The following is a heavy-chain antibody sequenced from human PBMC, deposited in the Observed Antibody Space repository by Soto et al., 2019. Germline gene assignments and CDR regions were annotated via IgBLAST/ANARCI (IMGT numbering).Heavy chain of an antibody. Sequence: QVQLVQSGAEVKELGSSVKVSCKTSGGTFTTSSFVWVRQGPGQGLEWMGGIIPIFSKTNFAPKFQGRATFTADESTRTVYMDLSSLRSEDTAIYYCATDVVRSTGGDSWGQGTLVTVSS. D-gene: IGHD7-27*01. J-gene: IGHJ4*02. CDR2: IIPIFSKT. V-gene: IGHV1-69*01. CDR3: ATDVVRSTGGDS. CDR1: GGTFTTSS.